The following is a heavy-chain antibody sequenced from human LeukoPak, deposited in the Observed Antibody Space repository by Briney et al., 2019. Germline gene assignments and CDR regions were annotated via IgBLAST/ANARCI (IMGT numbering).Heavy chain of an antibody. J-gene: IGHJ4*02. CDR1: GFSLSSYW. D-gene: IGHD2-21*01. CDR2: IKQDGSEK. Sequence: GGSLRLSCAASGFSLSSYWMTWVRQAPGKGLEWVANIKQDGSEKNYVGSVKGRFTISRDNAKNSLYLQMNSLRAEDTAVYYCVREVRREGDQFDYWGQGTLVTVSS. V-gene: IGHV3-7*01. CDR3: VREVRREGDQFDY.